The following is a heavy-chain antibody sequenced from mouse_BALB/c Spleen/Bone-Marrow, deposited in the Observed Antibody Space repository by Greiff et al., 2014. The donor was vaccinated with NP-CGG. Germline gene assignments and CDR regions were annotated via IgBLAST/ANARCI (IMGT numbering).Heavy chain of an antibody. Sequence: EVMLVESGGGLVQPGGSLKLSCAASGFTFSSYTMSWVRQTPEKRLEWVAYISNGGGSTYYPDTVEGRFTISRDNAKNTLYLQMSSLKSEDTAMYYCATGTFAYWGQGTLVTVSA. J-gene: IGHJ3*01. D-gene: IGHD4-1*01. V-gene: IGHV5-12-2*01. CDR3: ATGTFAY. CDR1: GFTFSSYT. CDR2: ISNGGGST.